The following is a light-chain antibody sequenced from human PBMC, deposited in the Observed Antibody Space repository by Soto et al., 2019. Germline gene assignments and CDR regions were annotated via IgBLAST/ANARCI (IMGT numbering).Light chain of an antibody. CDR1: SSDVGGYNY. CDR2: EVS. Sequence: QSALTQPASVSGSPGQTITISCTGTSSDVGGYNYVSWYQHNPGKAPKLLTYEVSNRPSGVSDRFSGSKSDNMASLTISGLQAEDEADYYCNSYTSTNTPVVFGGGTKVTVL. J-gene: IGLJ2*01. V-gene: IGLV2-14*01. CDR3: NSYTSTNTPVV.